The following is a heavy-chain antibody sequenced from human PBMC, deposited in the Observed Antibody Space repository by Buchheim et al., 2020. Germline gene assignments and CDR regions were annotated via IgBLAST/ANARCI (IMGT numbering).Heavy chain of an antibody. CDR1: GFTFSDEA. D-gene: IGHD7-27*01. CDR2: ISGSGDST. Sequence: EVQLLESGGGLVQPGGSLRLSCAATGFTFSDEAMTWVRQAPGKGLEWVSIISGSGDSTYYADSVKGRFTVSRDNSRKMVYLQMNSLSVDDTAVYYCTKDPNWESHRGQGTL. J-gene: IGHJ4*02. CDR3: TKDPNWESH. V-gene: IGHV3-23*01.